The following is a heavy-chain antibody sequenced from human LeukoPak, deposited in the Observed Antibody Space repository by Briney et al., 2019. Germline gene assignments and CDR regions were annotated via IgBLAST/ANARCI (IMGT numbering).Heavy chain of an antibody. CDR3: ARSVLWFGDLAY. V-gene: IGHV4-59*01. J-gene: IGHJ4*02. CDR1: DGSISDYY. D-gene: IGHD3-10*01. CDR2: VYHTGTT. Sequence: SETLSLTCSVSDGSISDYYWNWIRQSPDKGLEWIGYVYHTGTTYYSPSLKSRVTILLDRSKNQFSLNLNSVTAADTAVYYCARSVLWFGDLAYWGQGILVTVSS.